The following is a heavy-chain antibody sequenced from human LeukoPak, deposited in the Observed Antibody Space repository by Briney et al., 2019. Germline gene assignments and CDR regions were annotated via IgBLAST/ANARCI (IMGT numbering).Heavy chain of an antibody. V-gene: IGHV4-30-2*01. J-gene: IGHJ3*02. D-gene: IGHD3-9*01. CDR3: TRGKGYDSPSGAFDI. Sequence: KPSETLSLTCSVSGDSVSNSRVYWSWFRQPPGKGLEWIGYTFYRGTTYYNPSLKSRVTISLDRSKNQFSLNMSSVTAADTAMYYGTRGKGYDSPSGAFDIWGQGAMVTVSS. CDR2: TFYRGTT. CDR1: GDSVSNSRVY.